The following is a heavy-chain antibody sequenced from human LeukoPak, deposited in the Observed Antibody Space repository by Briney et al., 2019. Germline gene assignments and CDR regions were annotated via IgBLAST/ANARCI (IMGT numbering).Heavy chain of an antibody. CDR3: ASYYYYDSSGYYINPAFDY. V-gene: IGHV4-30-4*01. J-gene: IGHJ4*02. D-gene: IGHD3-22*01. Sequence: SETLSLTCTVSGGSISSGDYYWSWVRQPPGKGLEWIAYMYYSGSTYYNPSLKSRVTMSADTSKNQLSLKLSSVTAADTAVYYCASYYYYDSSGYYINPAFDYWGQGTLVTVSS. CDR1: GGSISSGDYY. CDR2: MYYSGST.